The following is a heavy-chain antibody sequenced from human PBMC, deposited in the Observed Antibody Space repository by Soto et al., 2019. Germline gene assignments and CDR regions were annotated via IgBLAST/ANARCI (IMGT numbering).Heavy chain of an antibody. CDR1: GYTFTGYY. J-gene: IGHJ3*02. CDR2: INPNSGGT. D-gene: IGHD3-9*01. Sequence: ASVKVSCKASGYTFTGYYMHWVRQAPGQGLEWMGWINPNSGGTNYAQKFQGWVTMTRDTSISTAYMELSRLRSDDTAVYYCARAKSKLRYFDWLSKSDAFDIWGQGTMVNVSS. CDR3: ARAKSKLRYFDWLSKSDAFDI. V-gene: IGHV1-2*04.